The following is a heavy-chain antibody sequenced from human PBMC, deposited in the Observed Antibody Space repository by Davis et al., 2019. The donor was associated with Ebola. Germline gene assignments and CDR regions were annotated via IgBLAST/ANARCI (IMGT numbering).Heavy chain of an antibody. D-gene: IGHD2-2*01. V-gene: IGHV3-73*01. Sequence: GGSLRLSCAASGFTFSGSAMHWVRQASGKGLEWVGRIRSKANSYATAYAASVKGRFTISRDDSKNTAYLQMNSLKTEDTAVYYCTSPADIVVVPAAMSPGTGSENYYYYYGMDVWGQGTTVTVSS. CDR3: TSPADIVVVPAAMSPGTGSENYYYYYGMDV. CDR1: GFTFSGSA. J-gene: IGHJ6*02. CDR2: IRSKANSYAT.